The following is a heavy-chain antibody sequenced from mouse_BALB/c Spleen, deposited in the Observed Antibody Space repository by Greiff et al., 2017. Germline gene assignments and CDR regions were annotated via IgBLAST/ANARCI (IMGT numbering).Heavy chain of an antibody. D-gene: IGHD1-1*01. CDR2: ISYSGST. CDR1: GYSITSDYA. J-gene: IGHJ4*01. V-gene: IGHV3-2*02. Sequence: EVKLVESGPGLVKPSQSLSLTCTVTGYSITSDYAWNWIRQFPGNKLEWMGYISYSGSTSYNPSLKSRISITRDTSKNQFFLQLNSVTTEDTATYYCARGGDYGPYYAMDYWGQGTSVTVSS. CDR3: ARGGDYGPYYAMDY.